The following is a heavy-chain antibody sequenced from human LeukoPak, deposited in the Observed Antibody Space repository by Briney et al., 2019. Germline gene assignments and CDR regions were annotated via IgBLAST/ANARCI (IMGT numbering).Heavy chain of an antibody. D-gene: IGHD2-15*01. CDR3: ARDEDRSGGLE. J-gene: IGHJ4*02. CDR2: IYYSGST. Sequence: SQTLSLTCTVSGGSISSGDYYWRWIRQPPGKGLEWIGYIYYSGSTYYNPSLKSRVTITVDTSKNQFSLKLSSVTAADTAVYYCARDEDRSGGLEWGQGTLVTVSS. V-gene: IGHV4-30-4*08. CDR1: GGSISSGDYY.